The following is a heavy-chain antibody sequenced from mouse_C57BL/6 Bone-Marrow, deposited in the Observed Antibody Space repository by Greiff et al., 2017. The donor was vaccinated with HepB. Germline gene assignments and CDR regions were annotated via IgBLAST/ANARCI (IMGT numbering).Heavy chain of an antibody. V-gene: IGHV1-39*01. Sequence: EVHLVESGPELVKPGASVKISCKASGYSFTDYNMNWVKQSNGKSLEWIGVINPNYGTTSYNQKFKGKATLTVDQSSSTAYMQLNSLTSEDSAVYYCVITTVVAKKDYWGQGTTLTVSS. J-gene: IGHJ2*01. CDR2: INPNYGTT. D-gene: IGHD1-1*01. CDR3: VITTVVAKKDY. CDR1: GYSFTDYN.